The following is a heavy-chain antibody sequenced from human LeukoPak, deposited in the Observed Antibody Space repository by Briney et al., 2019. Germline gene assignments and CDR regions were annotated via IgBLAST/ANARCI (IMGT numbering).Heavy chain of an antibody. CDR3: AKDGEGRDFEY. Sequence: GGSLRLSCAASGFTFSSYAMHWVRQAPGKGLEWVSYISLSSSTIYYADSVRGRFTISRDNAKNSLYLQMNSLRAEDTAVYYCAKDGEGRDFEYWGQGTLVTVSS. V-gene: IGHV3-48*01. J-gene: IGHJ4*02. CDR1: GFTFSSYA. D-gene: IGHD3-10*01. CDR2: ISLSSSTI.